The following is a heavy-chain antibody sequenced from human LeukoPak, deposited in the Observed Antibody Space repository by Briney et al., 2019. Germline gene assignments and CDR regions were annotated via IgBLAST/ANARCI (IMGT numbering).Heavy chain of an antibody. V-gene: IGHV1-18*01. CDR1: GYTFTSYG. CDR2: ISAYNGNT. CDR3: ARDVGAVAGTGRLTYNWFDP. J-gene: IGHJ5*02. Sequence: ASVKVSCTASGYTFTSYGISWVRQAPGQGLEWMGWISAYNGNTNYAQKLQGRVTMTTDTSTSTAYMELRSLRSDDTAVYYCARDVGAVAGTGRLTYNWFDPWGQGTLVTVSS. D-gene: IGHD6-19*01.